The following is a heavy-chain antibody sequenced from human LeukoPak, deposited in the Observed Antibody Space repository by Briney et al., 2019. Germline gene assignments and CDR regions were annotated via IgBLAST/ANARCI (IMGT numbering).Heavy chain of an antibody. Sequence: SETLSLTCAVYGGSFSGYYWSWIRQPPGKGLEWIGEINHSGSTNYNPSLKSRVTISVDTSKNQFSLKLSSVTAADTAVYYCARAGSGMIVVVPAAKSTSALDYWGQGTLVTVSS. CDR1: GGSFSGYY. J-gene: IGHJ4*02. D-gene: IGHD2-2*01. CDR2: INHSGST. V-gene: IGHV4-34*01. CDR3: ARAGSGMIVVVPAAKSTSALDY.